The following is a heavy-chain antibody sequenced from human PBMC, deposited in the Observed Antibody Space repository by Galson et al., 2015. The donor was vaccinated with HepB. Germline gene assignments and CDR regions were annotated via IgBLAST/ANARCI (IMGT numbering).Heavy chain of an antibody. D-gene: IGHD5-18*01. J-gene: IGHJ4*02. CDR3: AREGRGYSYGPTPYFDY. CDR2: ISYDGSNK. Sequence: SLRLSCAASGFTFSSYAMHWVRQAPGKGLEWVAVISYDGSNKYYADSVKGRFTISRDNSKNTLYLQMNSLRAEDTAVYYCAREGRGYSYGPTPYFDYWGQGTLVTVSS. V-gene: IGHV3-30-3*01. CDR1: GFTFSSYA.